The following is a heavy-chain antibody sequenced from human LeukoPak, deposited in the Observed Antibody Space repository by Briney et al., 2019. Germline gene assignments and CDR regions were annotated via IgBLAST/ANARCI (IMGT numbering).Heavy chain of an antibody. CDR2: ISGSGGST. V-gene: IGHV3-23*01. Sequence: GGSLRLSCAASGFTFSSYAMSWVRQAPGEGLEWVSGISGSGGSTYYADSVKGRFTISRDNAKNSLYLQMNSLRAEDTAVYYCAGDTAMVDYWGQGTLVTVSS. J-gene: IGHJ4*02. D-gene: IGHD5-18*01. CDR3: AGDTAMVDY. CDR1: GFTFSSYA.